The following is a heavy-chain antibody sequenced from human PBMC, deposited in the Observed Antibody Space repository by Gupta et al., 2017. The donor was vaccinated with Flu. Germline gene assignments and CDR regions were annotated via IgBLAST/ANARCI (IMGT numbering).Heavy chain of an antibody. CDR2: IITILGKA. CDR1: GGTFSSYA. V-gene: IGHV1-69*01. D-gene: IGHD2-15*01. Sequence: QVQLEQSGAEVKKPGSSVKVSCKASGGTFSSYASSWVRRALGQGLEWMGGIITILGKANYAQKCQGRVTITADESTSTAYMELSSLRSEDTAVYYCARVGSYCSGGSCFDYWGQGTLVTVSS. J-gene: IGHJ4*02. CDR3: ARVGSYCSGGSCFDY.